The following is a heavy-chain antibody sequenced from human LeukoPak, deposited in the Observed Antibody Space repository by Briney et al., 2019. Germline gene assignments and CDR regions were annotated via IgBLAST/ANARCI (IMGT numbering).Heavy chain of an antibody. CDR1: GGSISSYY. CDR2: IYYSGST. V-gene: IGHV4-59*01. Sequence: PSETLSLTCTVSGGSISSYYWGWIRQPPGKGLEWIGYIYYSGSTNYNPSLKGRVTISVDTSKNQFSLKLSSVTAADTAVYYCAGDSKGSSALDYWGQGTLVTVSS. CDR3: AGDSKGSSALDY. J-gene: IGHJ4*02. D-gene: IGHD6-6*01.